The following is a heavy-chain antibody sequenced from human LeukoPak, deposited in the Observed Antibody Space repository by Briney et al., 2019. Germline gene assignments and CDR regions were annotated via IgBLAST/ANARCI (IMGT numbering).Heavy chain of an antibody. J-gene: IGHJ4*02. CDR2: INPNSGGT. Sequence: ASVKVSCKASGYTFTNYYIHWVRQAPGQGLEWMGWINPNSGGTNYAQKFQGRVTMTRDTSISTAYMELSGLRSDDTAVYYCARDNRYGDQLDYWGQGTLVTVSS. CDR1: GYTFTNYY. V-gene: IGHV1-2*02. D-gene: IGHD4-17*01. CDR3: ARDNRYGDQLDY.